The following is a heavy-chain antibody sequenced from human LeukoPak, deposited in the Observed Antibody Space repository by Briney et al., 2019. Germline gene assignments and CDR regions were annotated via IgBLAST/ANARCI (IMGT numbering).Heavy chain of an antibody. J-gene: IGHJ6*03. Sequence: SGPGLVKPSQTLSLTCAISGDSVSSNSAAWNWIRQSPSRGLEWLGRTYYRSKWYNDYAVSVKSRITINPNTSKNQFSLQLNSVTPEDTAVYYCARGAGGSYPGGYYYYYYYMDVWGKGTTVTVSS. V-gene: IGHV6-1*01. CDR1: GDSVSSNSAA. CDR3: ARGAGGSYPGGYYYYYYYMDV. CDR2: TYYRSKWYN. D-gene: IGHD1-26*01.